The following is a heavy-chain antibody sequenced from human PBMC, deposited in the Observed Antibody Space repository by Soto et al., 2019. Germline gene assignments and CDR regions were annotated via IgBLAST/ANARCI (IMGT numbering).Heavy chain of an antibody. CDR2: INPNSGGT. CDR3: ARDLGGGYGSPFDY. CDR1: GYTFTSYG. J-gene: IGHJ4*02. V-gene: IGHV1-2*04. Sequence: ASVKVSCKASGYTFTSYGISWVRQAPGQGLEWMGWINPNSGGTNYAQKFQGWVTMTRDTSISTAYMELSRLRSDDTAVYYCARDLGGGYGSPFDYWGQGTLVTVSS. D-gene: IGHD3-16*01.